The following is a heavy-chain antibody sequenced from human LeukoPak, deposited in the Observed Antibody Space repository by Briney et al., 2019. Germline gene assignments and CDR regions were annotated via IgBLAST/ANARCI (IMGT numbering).Heavy chain of an antibody. CDR1: GYTFTSYY. Sequence: ASVKVSCKASGYTFTSYYMHWVRQAPGQGLEWMGWINPNSGGTNYAQKFQGRVTMTRDTSISTAYMELSRLRSDDTAVYYCARDWAVVTGYNWFDPWGQGTLVTVSS. V-gene: IGHV1-2*02. CDR2: INPNSGGT. CDR3: ARDWAVVTGYNWFDP. D-gene: IGHD4-23*01. J-gene: IGHJ5*02.